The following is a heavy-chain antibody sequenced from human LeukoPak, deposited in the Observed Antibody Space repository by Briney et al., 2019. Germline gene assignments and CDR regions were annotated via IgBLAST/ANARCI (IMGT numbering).Heavy chain of an antibody. CDR2: IRNKANSYTT. D-gene: IGHD6-13*01. Sequence: GGSLRLSCAASGFTFSDHYMDWVRQAPGKGLEWVGRIRNKANSYTTEYAASVKGRFTISRDDSKNSLYLQMNSLRAEDTAVYYCAREVQQLAHFDYWGQGTLVTVSS. CDR3: AREVQQLAHFDY. V-gene: IGHV3-72*01. CDR1: GFTFSDHY. J-gene: IGHJ4*02.